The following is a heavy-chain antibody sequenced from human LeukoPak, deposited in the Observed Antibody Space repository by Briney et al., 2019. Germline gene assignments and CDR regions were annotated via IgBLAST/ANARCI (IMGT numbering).Heavy chain of an antibody. D-gene: IGHD3-10*01. J-gene: IGHJ3*02. CDR2: SYRSGST. CDR3: ARKGIYGSGSRAFDI. V-gene: IGHV4-38-2*01. Sequence: SETLSLTCAVSGYSISNGYYWGWIRQPPGKGLEWIGSSYRSGSTYYKPSLKSRVTISVDTSKNQFSLKLSSVTAADTAVYYCARKGIYGSGSRAFDIWGQGTMVTVSS. CDR1: GYSISNGYY.